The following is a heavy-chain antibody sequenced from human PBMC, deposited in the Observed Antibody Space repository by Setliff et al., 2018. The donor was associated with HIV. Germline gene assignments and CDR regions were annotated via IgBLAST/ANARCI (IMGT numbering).Heavy chain of an antibody. J-gene: IGHJ6*02. CDR2: IIPIFGTA. D-gene: IGHD2-2*01. CDR3: AGGYCSSTSCYLLHYYYYYCMDV. CDR1: GGTFSSYD. V-gene: IGHV1-69*13. Sequence: SVKVSCKASGGTFSSYDISWVRQAPGQGLEWMVGIIPIFGTANYAQKFQGRVTITADESTSTAYMELSSLRSEDTAVYYCAGGYCSSTSCYLLHYYYYYCMDVWVQGTTVTVSS.